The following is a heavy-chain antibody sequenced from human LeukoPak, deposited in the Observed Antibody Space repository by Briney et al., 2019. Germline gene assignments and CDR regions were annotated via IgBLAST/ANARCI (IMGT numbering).Heavy chain of an antibody. CDR2: ISSSGSTI. CDR3: ARSGYGSGSYYNGY. Sequence: PGGSLRLSCAASGFTFSDYYMSWIRQAPGKGLEWVSYISSSGSTISYADSVKGRFTISGDNAKNSLYLQMNSLRAEDTAVFYCARSGYGSGSYYNGYWGQGTLVTVSS. J-gene: IGHJ4*02. V-gene: IGHV3-11*01. D-gene: IGHD3-10*01. CDR1: GFTFSDYY.